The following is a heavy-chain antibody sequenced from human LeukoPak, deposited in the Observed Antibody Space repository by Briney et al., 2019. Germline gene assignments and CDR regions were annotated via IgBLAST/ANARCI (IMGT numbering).Heavy chain of an antibody. J-gene: IGHJ4*02. CDR2: TSSDLNVK. CDR1: GFTFRNYV. CDR3: ARGTWLGATYHFDS. V-gene: IGHV3-30-3*01. Sequence: GGSLRLSCAAPGFTFRNYVIHWVRQAPGKGLEWVAVTSSDLNVKLYADSVKGRFTISRDNAKNSLHLQMNSLRDEDTAVYFCARGTWLGATYHFDSWGPGTLVTVSS. D-gene: IGHD3-22*01.